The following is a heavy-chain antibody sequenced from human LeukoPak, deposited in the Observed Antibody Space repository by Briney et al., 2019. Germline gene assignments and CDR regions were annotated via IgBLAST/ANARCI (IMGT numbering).Heavy chain of an antibody. D-gene: IGHD3-22*01. CDR3: ARGSRGYYYYDSSGYSNWFDP. CDR1: GGSFSGYY. Sequence: SETLSLTCAVYGGSFSGYYWSWIRQPPGKGLEWIGEINHSGSTNYNPSLKSRVTISVDTSKNQFSLKLSYVTAADTAVYYCARGSRGYYYYDSSGYSNWFDPWGQGTLVTVSS. V-gene: IGHV4-34*01. CDR2: INHSGST. J-gene: IGHJ5*02.